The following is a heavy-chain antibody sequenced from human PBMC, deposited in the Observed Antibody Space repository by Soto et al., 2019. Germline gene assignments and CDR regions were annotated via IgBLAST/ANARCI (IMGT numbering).Heavy chain of an antibody. CDR3: VRNDLYRFDP. D-gene: IGHD2-8*01. CDR1: GGSITSNW. Sequence: QVQLQESGPGLVNPSGTLSLICAVSGGSITSNWWSWVRQPPGQGLEWIGEIQHSGSFNYNPSLRSRVSISRDKSKNQLSIKLTSVTAADTAVHYCVRNDLYRFDPWGQGTLVTVSS. J-gene: IGHJ5*02. CDR2: IQHSGSF. V-gene: IGHV4-4*02.